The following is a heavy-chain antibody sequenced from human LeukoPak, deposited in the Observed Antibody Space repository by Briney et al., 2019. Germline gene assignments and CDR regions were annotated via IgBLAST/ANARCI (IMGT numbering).Heavy chain of an antibody. CDR2: INAGNGNT. V-gene: IGHV1-3*01. CDR1: GYTFTSYA. CDR3: AIGGLTYYYDSNDAFDI. J-gene: IGHJ3*02. Sequence: ASVKVSCKASGYTFTSYAMHWVRQAPGQRLEWMGWINAGNGNTKYSQKFQGRVTITRDTSASTAYMELSSLRSEDTAVYYCAIGGLTYYYDSNDAFDIWGQGTMVTVSS. D-gene: IGHD3-22*01.